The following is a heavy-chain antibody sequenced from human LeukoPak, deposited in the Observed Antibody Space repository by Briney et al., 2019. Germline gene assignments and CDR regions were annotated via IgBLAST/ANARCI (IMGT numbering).Heavy chain of an antibody. CDR3: ARDVTSTGNFDY. Sequence: SETLSLTCTVSGGSISSYYRSWIRQPPGKGLEWIGYIYYSGSTNYNPSLKSRVTISVDRSKNQFSLKLSSVTAADTAVYYCARDVTSTGNFDYWGQGTLVTVSS. D-gene: IGHD5-18*01. V-gene: IGHV4-59*01. J-gene: IGHJ4*02. CDR2: IYYSGST. CDR1: GGSISSYY.